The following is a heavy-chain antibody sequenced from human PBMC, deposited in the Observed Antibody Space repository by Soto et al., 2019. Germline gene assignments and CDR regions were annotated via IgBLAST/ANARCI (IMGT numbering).Heavy chain of an antibody. CDR1: GFTFSSYS. V-gene: IGHV3-48*04. CDR2: ISSSSSTI. D-gene: IGHD4-17*01. CDR3: ARDDYGGNSDAFDI. J-gene: IGHJ3*02. Sequence: GGSLRLSCAASGFTFSSYSMNWVRQAPGKGLEWVAYISSSSSTIYYADSVKGRVTISIDNAKNSLYLQMNSLIAEDTAVYYCARDDYGGNSDAFDILGQGTMVTVSS.